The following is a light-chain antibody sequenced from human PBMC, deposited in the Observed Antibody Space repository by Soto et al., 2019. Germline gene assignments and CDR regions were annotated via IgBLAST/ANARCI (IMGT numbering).Light chain of an antibody. CDR3: QQYVSSPWA. CDR1: QSVTSSF. CDR2: GAS. J-gene: IGKJ1*01. Sequence: EIVLTHSPGTLSLSPCERATLSCSASQSVTSSFLAWYQQKPGQAPRLLIYGASRRATGIPDRFTGSGSGTDFTLTISRLEPEDFAVYYCQQYVSSPWAFGQGTKVDIK. V-gene: IGKV3-20*01.